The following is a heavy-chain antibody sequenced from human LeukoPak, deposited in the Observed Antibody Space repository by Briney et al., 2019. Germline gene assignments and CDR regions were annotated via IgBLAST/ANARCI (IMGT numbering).Heavy chain of an antibody. CDR3: AKRLVGSGWCLDY. V-gene: IGHV3-23*01. J-gene: IGHJ4*02. CDR2: ISGSGGST. CDR1: GFTFSSYA. D-gene: IGHD6-19*01. Sequence: GGSLRLSRAASGFTFSSYAMSLVRQAPGKGLEWVSAISGSGGSTYYADSVKGRFTISRDNSKNTLYLQMNSLRAEDTAVYYCAKRLVGSGWCLDYWGQGTLVTVSS.